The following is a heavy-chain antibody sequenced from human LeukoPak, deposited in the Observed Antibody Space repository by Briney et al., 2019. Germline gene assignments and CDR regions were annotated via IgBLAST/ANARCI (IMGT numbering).Heavy chain of an antibody. V-gene: IGHV3-23*01. D-gene: IGHD1-26*01. CDR1: GFTFKRYG. J-gene: IGHJ4*02. CDR3: AKWNSGSYWGYFDY. CDR2: ISGSGGNT. Sequence: GGSLRLSCAASGFTFKRYGMSWVRQAPGKGLEWVSSISGSGGNTYYADSVKGRFTISRDNSKNTLYLQLNSLRAEDTAVYYCAKWNSGSYWGYFDYWGQGTLVTVSS.